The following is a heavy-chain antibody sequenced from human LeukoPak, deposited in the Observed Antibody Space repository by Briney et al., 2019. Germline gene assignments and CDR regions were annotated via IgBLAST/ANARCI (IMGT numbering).Heavy chain of an antibody. V-gene: IGHV3-21*01. J-gene: IGHJ3*02. CDR3: AREEGGYDFWSGYAPDAFDI. CDR1: GFTFSSYS. CDR2: ISSSNSYI. Sequence: PGGPLRLSFAASGFTFSSYSMNWVRQAPGKGLEWGSSISSSNSYIHYADSVKGRFTISSDKAKYSLYLQLTSLRAEDTAVYYWAREEGGYDFWSGYAPDAFDIWGQGTMVTVSS. D-gene: IGHD3-3*01.